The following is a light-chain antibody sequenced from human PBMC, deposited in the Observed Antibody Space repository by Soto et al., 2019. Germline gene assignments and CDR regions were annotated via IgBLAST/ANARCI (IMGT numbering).Light chain of an antibody. CDR1: RGHSSYA. Sequence: QPVLTQSPSASASLGASVKLTCTLSRGHSSYAIAWHQQQPEKGPRYLMKLNNDGSHSKGDGIPDRFSGSSSGAERYLTIARLQSEDEADYYCQTWGTGIVVFGGGTKLTVL. CDR3: QTWGTGIVV. J-gene: IGLJ2*01. CDR2: LNNDGSH. V-gene: IGLV4-69*01.